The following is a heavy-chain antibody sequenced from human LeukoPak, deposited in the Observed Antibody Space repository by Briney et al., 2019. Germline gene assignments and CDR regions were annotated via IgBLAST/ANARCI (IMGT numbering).Heavy chain of an antibody. CDR3: AKETDN. Sequence: PGGSLRLSCATSRFTSDDFGIHWVRQAPGKGLERVCFISADGTSTFYADSVRGRFTISRDNSKNSLYLQMNSLRTEDTAFYYCAKETDNWGQGTLVTVSS. CDR1: RFTSDDFG. J-gene: IGHJ4*02. V-gene: IGHV3-43*02. CDR2: ISADGTST.